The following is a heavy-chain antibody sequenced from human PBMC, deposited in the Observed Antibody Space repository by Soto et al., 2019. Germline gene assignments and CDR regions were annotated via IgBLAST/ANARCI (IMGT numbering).Heavy chain of an antibody. CDR3: ARDRSRIAAAFDY. D-gene: IGHD6-13*01. V-gene: IGHV1-69*04. Sequence: SLKGSCKTSGYTFSSYTISCVRQTTGQGLEWMGRIIPILVIANYAQKFQGRVTITADKSTSTAYMELSSLRSEDTAVYYCARDRSRIAAAFDYWGQGTLGTVSS. J-gene: IGHJ4*02. CDR1: GYTFSSYT. CDR2: IIPILVIA.